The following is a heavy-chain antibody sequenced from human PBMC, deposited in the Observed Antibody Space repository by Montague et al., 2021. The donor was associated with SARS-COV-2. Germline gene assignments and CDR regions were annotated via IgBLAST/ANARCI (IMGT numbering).Heavy chain of an antibody. CDR3: AREIAAAGPALDY. D-gene: IGHD6-13*01. Sequence: PALVKPTQTLTLTCTFSGFSLSTSGMCVSWIRQPPGKALEWLARIDWDDDKYYSTSLKTRLTTSKDTSKNRVVLTMTNMDPVDTATYYCAREIAAAGPALDYWGQGTLVTVSS. J-gene: IGHJ4*02. CDR1: GFSLSTSGMC. V-gene: IGHV2-70*11. CDR2: IDWDDDK.